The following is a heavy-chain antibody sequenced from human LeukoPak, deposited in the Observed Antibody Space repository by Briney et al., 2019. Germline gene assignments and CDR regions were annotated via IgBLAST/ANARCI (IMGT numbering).Heavy chain of an antibody. CDR2: ISGSGGRT. CDR3: AKDPSTVTPLGDY. V-gene: IGHV3-23*01. J-gene: IGHJ4*02. Sequence: GGSLRLSCAASGFNFSSYAMSWVRQAPGKGLEWVSGISGSGGRTYYADSVKGRFTISRDNSKNTLYLQMNSLRAEDTAVYYCAKDPSTVTPLGDYWGQGTLVTVSS. CDR1: GFNFSSYA. D-gene: IGHD4-11*01.